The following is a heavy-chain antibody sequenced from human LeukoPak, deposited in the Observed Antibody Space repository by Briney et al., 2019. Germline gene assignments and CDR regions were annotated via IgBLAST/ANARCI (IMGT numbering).Heavy chain of an antibody. V-gene: IGHV3-7*01. D-gene: IGHD1-14*01. CDR2: MKEDGSEE. Sequence: GGSLRLSCAASGFVFSDYGMHWVRQAPGKGLEWVANMKEDGSEEHYLDSVKGRFTISRDNAQNSLYLQMNSLRDDDTAIYYCARDRYFPYWGQGTLVIVSS. CDR1: GFVFSDYG. J-gene: IGHJ1*01. CDR3: ARDRYFPY.